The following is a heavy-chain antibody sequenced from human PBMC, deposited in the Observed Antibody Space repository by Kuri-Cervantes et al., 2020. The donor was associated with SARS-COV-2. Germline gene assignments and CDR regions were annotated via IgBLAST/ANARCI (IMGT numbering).Heavy chain of an antibody. CDR3: ARDRETTWYYGMDV. CDR1: GFTFSNAW. CDR2: ISFDGDKT. V-gene: IGHV3-30-3*01. D-gene: IGHD1-14*01. Sequence: GESLKISCAASGFTFSNAWMNWVRQAPGKGLEWLSFISFDGDKTYYADSVRGRFTISRDNSENTVSLQMNSLRPEDTAVYYCARDRETTWYYGMDVWGQGTTVTVSS. J-gene: IGHJ6*02.